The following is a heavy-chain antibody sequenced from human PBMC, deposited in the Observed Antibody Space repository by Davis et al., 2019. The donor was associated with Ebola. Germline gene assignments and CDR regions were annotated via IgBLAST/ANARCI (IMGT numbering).Heavy chain of an antibody. Sequence: SETLSLTCTVSGGSIISYYWTWIRQPPGKGLEWIGYIYYSGSTNYNPSLKSRVTISIDTSKTYFSLKLSSVTAADTAVYYCARHYVYDYYMGLDVWGQGTTVTVSS. CDR1: GGSIISYY. D-gene: IGHD3-16*01. CDR2: IYYSGST. V-gene: IGHV4-59*01. J-gene: IGHJ6*02. CDR3: ARHYVYDYYMGLDV.